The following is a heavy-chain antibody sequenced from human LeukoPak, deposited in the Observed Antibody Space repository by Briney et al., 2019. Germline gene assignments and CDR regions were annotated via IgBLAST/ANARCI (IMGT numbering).Heavy chain of an antibody. V-gene: IGHV5-51*01. CDR3: ARRDGYDSTTFDY. D-gene: IGHD5-24*01. CDR1: GYSFSSYW. Sequence: GESLKISCKGSGYSFSSYWIGWVRQLPGKGLEWMGIIYPGDSDTRYSPSFQGQVTILADKSISTAYLQWSILKASDTAMYYCARRDGYDSTTFDYWGQGTLVTVSS. CDR2: IYPGDSDT. J-gene: IGHJ4*02.